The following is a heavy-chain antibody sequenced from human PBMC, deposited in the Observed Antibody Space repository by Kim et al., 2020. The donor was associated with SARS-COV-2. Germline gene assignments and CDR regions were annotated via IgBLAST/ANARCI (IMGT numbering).Heavy chain of an antibody. V-gene: IGHV3-7*03. CDR3: ARGGITVPGTYY. Sequence: NVDSVKGRFTVYRDNAKRSMYLQMSSLTAEDTSVYYCARGGITVPGTYYWGQGTLVTVSS. J-gene: IGHJ4*02. D-gene: IGHD6-19*01.